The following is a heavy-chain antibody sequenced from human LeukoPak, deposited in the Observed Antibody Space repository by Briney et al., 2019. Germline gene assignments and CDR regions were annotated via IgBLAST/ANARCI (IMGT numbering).Heavy chain of an antibody. CDR1: GGSISSSSYY. CDR3: ARLVNYRRFLEWFHLSAEYFQH. V-gene: IGHV4-39*01. CDR2: IYYSGST. Sequence: SETLSLTCTVSGGSISSSSYYWGWIRQPPGKGLEWIGSIYYSGSTYYNPSLKSRVTISVDTSKNQFSLKLSSVTAADTAVYYCARLVNYRRFLEWFHLSAEYFQHWGQGTLVTVSS. J-gene: IGHJ1*01. D-gene: IGHD3-3*01.